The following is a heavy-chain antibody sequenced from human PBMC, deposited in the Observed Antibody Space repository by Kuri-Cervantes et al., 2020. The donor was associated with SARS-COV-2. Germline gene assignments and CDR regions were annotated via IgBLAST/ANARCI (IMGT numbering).Heavy chain of an antibody. J-gene: IGHJ3*01. CDR1: GFTFSSES. CDR3: AREDSGTNDAFDF. Sequence: GSLRLSCAASGFTFSSESLHWVRQAPGKGLEWLALISYDQTSYYADSVKGRFTISRDNSENTLYLQMNSLRVEDTALYYCAREDSGTNDAFDFWGQGATVTVSS. D-gene: IGHD3-10*01. CDR2: ISYDQTS. V-gene: IGHV3-30*03.